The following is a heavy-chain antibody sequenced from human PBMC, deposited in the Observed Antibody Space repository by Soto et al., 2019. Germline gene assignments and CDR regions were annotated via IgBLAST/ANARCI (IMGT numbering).Heavy chain of an antibody. CDR2: INHRGST. Sequence: SETLSLTCAVYGGSFSGYYWSWIRQPPGKGMEWSGEINHRGSTNYNPSLKSRVTISVDTSKNQFSLKLSSVTAADTAVYYCARRTGYSSSWPRFDPWGQGTLVTVSS. CDR1: GGSFSGYY. J-gene: IGHJ5*02. D-gene: IGHD6-13*01. CDR3: ARRTGYSSSWPRFDP. V-gene: IGHV4-34*01.